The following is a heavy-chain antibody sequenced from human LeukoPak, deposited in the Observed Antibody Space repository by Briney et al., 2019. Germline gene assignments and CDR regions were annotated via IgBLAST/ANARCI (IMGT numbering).Heavy chain of an antibody. V-gene: IGHV3-21*01. Sequence: GGSLRLSCAASGFTFSSYSMNWVRQAPGKGLEWVSSISSSSSYIYYADSVKGRFTISRDNAKNSLYLQMNSLRAEGTAVYYCSSGYRILYGMDVWGQGTTVTVSS. CDR1: GFTFSSYS. D-gene: IGHD3-9*01. CDR3: SSGYRILYGMDV. CDR2: ISSSSSYI. J-gene: IGHJ6*02.